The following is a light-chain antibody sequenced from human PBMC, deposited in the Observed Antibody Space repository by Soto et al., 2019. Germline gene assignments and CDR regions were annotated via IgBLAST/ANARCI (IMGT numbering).Light chain of an antibody. V-gene: IGKV1-12*01. Sequence: DIQMTQSPSSVSASVGDRITITCRASKGISSWLAWYQQKPGKAPKLLIYAASSLQSGVPSRFSGSGSGTDFSRTISSLEPEDFATYYCQQANSFPLTCGGGTKVESK. CDR3: QQANSFPLT. J-gene: IGKJ4*01. CDR1: KGISSW. CDR2: AAS.